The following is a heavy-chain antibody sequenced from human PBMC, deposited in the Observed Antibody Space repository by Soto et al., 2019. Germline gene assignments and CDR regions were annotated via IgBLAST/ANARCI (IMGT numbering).Heavy chain of an antibody. CDR1: GFSLRTSGVG. Sequence: QITLRESGPTMLAPTQTLTLTCTFSGFSLRTSGVGVGWIRQSPGKALEWLAFAYWDDDNRYSPSLKSRLTVTKETSKNQVVLTMTNMDPLDTASYYCAHRFGGGDWNGGYFDYWGQGILVTVSS. CDR2: AYWDDDN. CDR3: AHRFGGGDWNGGYFDY. J-gene: IGHJ4*02. V-gene: IGHV2-5*02. D-gene: IGHD1-1*01.